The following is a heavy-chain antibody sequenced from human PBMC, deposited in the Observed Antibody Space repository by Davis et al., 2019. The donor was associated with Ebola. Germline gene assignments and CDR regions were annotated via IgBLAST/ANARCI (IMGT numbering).Heavy chain of an antibody. D-gene: IGHD6-19*01. Sequence: GESLKISCKGSGDSFTSYWTGWVRQMPGKGLEWMGIIYLGNSDTLYSPSFQGQVTISADKSISTAYLQWSSLKASDTAMYYCASTKHGWYRWDYWGQGTQVTVSS. V-gene: IGHV5-51*01. CDR2: IYLGNSDT. CDR1: GDSFTSYW. J-gene: IGHJ4*02. CDR3: ASTKHGWYRWDY.